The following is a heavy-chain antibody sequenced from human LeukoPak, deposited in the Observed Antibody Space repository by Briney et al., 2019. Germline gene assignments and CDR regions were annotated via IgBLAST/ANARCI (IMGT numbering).Heavy chain of an antibody. V-gene: IGHV1-46*01. CDR3: ARMVWATRSTPDNWFDP. CDR2: INPSSGIT. D-gene: IGHD5-12*01. Sequence: ASVKVSCKASGYTFTSYYMHWVRQAPGQGLEWMGIINPSSGITSYAQKLQGRVTMTRNTSTSTVYMELSGLRSEDAAVYDCARMVWATRSTPDNWFDPWGQGTLVTVS. CDR1: GYTFTSYY. J-gene: IGHJ5*02.